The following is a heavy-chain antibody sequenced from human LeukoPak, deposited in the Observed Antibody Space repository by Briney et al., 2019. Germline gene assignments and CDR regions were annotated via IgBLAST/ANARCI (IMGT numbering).Heavy chain of an antibody. CDR3: ARAPEGGGLGY. Sequence: SETLSLTCTVSGYSISSGYYWGWIRPPPGKGLGWIGSIYHSGSTYSNPSLKSRVTISVDTSKNQFSLKLSSVTAANTAVYYCARAPEGGGLGYWGQGTLVTVSS. D-gene: IGHD2-15*01. CDR1: GYSISSGYY. V-gene: IGHV4-38-2*02. CDR2: IYHSGST. J-gene: IGHJ4*02.